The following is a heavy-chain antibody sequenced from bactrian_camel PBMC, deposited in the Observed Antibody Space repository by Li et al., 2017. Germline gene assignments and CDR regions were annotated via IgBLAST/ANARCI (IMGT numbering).Heavy chain of an antibody. V-gene: IGHV3S55*01. CDR2: ISGDAST. CDR1: FAILDDFD. D-gene: IGHD3*01. Sequence: HVQLVESGGGSVETGGSLRLSCKPSFAILDDFDMMWYRQTPGNECELVASISGDASTYYDDAVKGRFTISHDTAKNSIDLQMTSLKPDDTAMYYCAATGQMLKVAGCRTQGTQVTVSS. J-gene: IGHJ4*01.